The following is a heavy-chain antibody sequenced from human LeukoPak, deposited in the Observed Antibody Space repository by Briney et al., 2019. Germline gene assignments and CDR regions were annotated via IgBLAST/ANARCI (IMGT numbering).Heavy chain of an antibody. V-gene: IGHV1-46*01. Sequence: ASVKVSCKASGYTFTGYYMHWVRQAPGQGLEWMGIINPSGGSTSYAQKFQGRVTMTRDTSTSTVYMELSSLRSEDTAVYYCARDLSCSSTSCYYWFDPWGQGTLVTVSS. CDR2: INPSGGST. CDR3: ARDLSCSSTSCYYWFDP. CDR1: GYTFTGYY. D-gene: IGHD2-2*01. J-gene: IGHJ5*02.